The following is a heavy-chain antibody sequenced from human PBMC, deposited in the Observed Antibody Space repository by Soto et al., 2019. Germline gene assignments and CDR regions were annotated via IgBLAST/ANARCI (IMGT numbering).Heavy chain of an antibody. CDR2: IDYNRVT. Sequence: SETLSLTCSVSGVSISSSDYYWAWIRQPPGKGLEWIGSIDYNRVTYSNPSLKGRVTISKDTSKNKFSLQLTSVTAADTAFYYCGRVLVAATRHTGPDYWGQGTQVTVSS. J-gene: IGHJ4*02. CDR3: GRVLVAATRHTGPDY. D-gene: IGHD2-15*01. V-gene: IGHV4-39*02. CDR1: GVSISSSDYY.